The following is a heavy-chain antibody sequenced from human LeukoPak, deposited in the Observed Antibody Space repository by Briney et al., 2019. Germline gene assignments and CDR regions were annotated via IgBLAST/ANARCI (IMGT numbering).Heavy chain of an antibody. CDR3: ARDRNVDRSGYYRRLDY. J-gene: IGHJ4*02. D-gene: IGHD3-22*01. CDR2: INHSGST. CDR1: GGSFSGYY. Sequence: SETLSLTCAVYGGSFSGYYWSWIRQPPGKGLEWIGEINHSGSTNYNPSLKSRVTISVDTSKNQFSLKLSSVTAADTAVYSCARDRNVDRSGYYRRLDYWGQGTLVTVSS. V-gene: IGHV4-34*01.